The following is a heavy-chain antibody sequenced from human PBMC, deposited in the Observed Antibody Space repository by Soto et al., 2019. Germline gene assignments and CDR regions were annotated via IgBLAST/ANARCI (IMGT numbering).Heavy chain of an antibody. CDR2: IYPGDSDT. Sequence: WESLKISCKGSGYSFTSYWIAWVRQMPGKGLEWMGSIYPGDSDTKYSPSFQGQVTISVDKSISTAYLQWSSLKTSDTGMYYCARPGVAHKKNYFEPCGQGPLVTVSS. J-gene: IGHJ5*02. D-gene: IGHD1-7*01. CDR3: ARPGVAHKKNYFEP. V-gene: IGHV5-51*01. CDR1: GYSFTSYW.